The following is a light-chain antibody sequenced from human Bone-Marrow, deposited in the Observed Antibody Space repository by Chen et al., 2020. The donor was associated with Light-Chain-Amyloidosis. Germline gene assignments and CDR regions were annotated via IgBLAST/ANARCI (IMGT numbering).Light chain of an antibody. V-gene: IGKV1-27*01. Sequence: QMTQSPSSLSASVGDRVTITCRASQGLSNYLAWYQQKPGQVPKLLIYAASTLQLGVPSRFSGSGSGTDFTLTISSLQPEDVAIYYCQKYNSAWLTFGGGTKVEIK. CDR2: AAS. CDR3: QKYNSAWLT. CDR1: QGLSNY. J-gene: IGKJ4*01.